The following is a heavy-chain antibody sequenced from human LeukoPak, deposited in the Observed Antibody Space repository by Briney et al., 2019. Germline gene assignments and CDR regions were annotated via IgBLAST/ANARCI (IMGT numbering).Heavy chain of an antibody. J-gene: IGHJ5*02. CDR2: ISYSGST. Sequence: SETLSLTCTVSGGSIGSYYWNWIRQPPGKGLEWIGYISYSGSTNYNPSLKSRITISVDTSKNQFSLKLSSVTAADTAVYYCARDNEEYYYGSGSYSYSNWFDPWGQGTLVTVSS. CDR1: GGSIGSYY. D-gene: IGHD3-10*01. V-gene: IGHV4-59*01. CDR3: ARDNEEYYYGSGSYSYSNWFDP.